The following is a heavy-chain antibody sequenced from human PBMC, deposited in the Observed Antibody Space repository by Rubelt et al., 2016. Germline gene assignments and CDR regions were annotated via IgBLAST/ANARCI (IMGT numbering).Heavy chain of an antibody. CDR2: IYYSGST. Sequence: CTVSGGSMNNYYWTWIRQSPGKGLEWLGYIYYSGSTNYNPSLKSRVTISVDTSKNQFSLKLRSVTAADTAVYSCAGGYYDSRGYYGALGYWGQGTLVTVSP. CDR1: GGSMNNYY. J-gene: IGHJ4*02. CDR3: AGGYYDSRGYYGALGY. V-gene: IGHV4-59*08. D-gene: IGHD3-22*01.